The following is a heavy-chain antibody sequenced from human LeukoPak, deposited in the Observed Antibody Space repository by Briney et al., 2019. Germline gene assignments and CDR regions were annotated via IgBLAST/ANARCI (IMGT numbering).Heavy chain of an antibody. CDR1: GFTFSSYA. D-gene: IGHD3-16*02. J-gene: IGHJ3*02. V-gene: IGHV3-30-3*01. CDR2: ISYDGSNK. Sequence: PGGSLRLSCAASGFTFSSYAMHWVRQAPGKGLEWVAVISYDGSNKYYADSVKGRFTISRDNSKNTLYLQMNSLRAEDTAVYYCARDATLYRYYDYVWGSYRSDAFDIWGQGTMVTVSS. CDR3: ARDATLYRYYDYVWGSYRSDAFDI.